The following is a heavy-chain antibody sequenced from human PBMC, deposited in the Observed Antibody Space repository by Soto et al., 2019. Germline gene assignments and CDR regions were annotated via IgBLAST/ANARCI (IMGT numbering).Heavy chain of an antibody. CDR2: IYSSGNA. J-gene: IGHJ5*02. Sequence: QVQLLESGPGLVKPSETLSLTCSVSLDSISNSYWTWIRQPAGKGLEWIGHIYSSGNANYNPSLKSRVTMSLDTSKKQCSLSLKSVTAADTAIYYCAKGRGFYSDNYFDPWGQGTQVTVSS. D-gene: IGHD3-22*01. CDR3: AKGRGFYSDNYFDP. CDR1: LDSISNSY. V-gene: IGHV4-4*07.